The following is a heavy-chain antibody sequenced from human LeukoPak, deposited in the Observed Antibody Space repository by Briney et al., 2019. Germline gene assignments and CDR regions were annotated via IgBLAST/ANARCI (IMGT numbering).Heavy chain of an antibody. CDR3: AGGMYYDYRDYYYGMDV. CDR2: IYTSGST. V-gene: IGHV4-39*07. CDR1: GGSISSSSYY. Sequence: SETLSLTCTVSGGSISSSSYYWGWIRQPPGKGLEWIGRIYTSGSTNYNPSLKSRVTMSVDTSKNQFSLKLSSVTAADTAVYYCAGGMYYDYRDYYYGMDVWGQGTTVTVSS. J-gene: IGHJ6*02. D-gene: IGHD3-3*01.